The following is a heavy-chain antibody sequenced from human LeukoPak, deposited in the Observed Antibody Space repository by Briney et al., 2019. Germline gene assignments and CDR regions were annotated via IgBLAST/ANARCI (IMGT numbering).Heavy chain of an antibody. CDR1: VFTFSNYA. CDR2: ISDNGDST. J-gene: IGHJ4*02. CDR3: ARAPHGSPGDY. Sequence: GGSLRLSCAASVFTFSNYAMHWVRQAPGKGLEYVSAISDNGDSTYYANSVKGRFTISRDNSKNTLHLQMGSLRAEDMAVYYCARAPHGSPGDYWGQGTLVTVSS. D-gene: IGHD3-10*01. V-gene: IGHV3-64*01.